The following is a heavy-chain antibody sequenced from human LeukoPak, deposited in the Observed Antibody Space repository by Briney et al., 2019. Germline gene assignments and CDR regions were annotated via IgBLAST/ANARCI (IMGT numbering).Heavy chain of an antibody. Sequence: PGRSLRLSCVASGFTFSSYGMHWVRQAPGKGLEWVALIWHDGTKKYYADSVKGRFTISRDNSKNTLYLQMNSLSPEDTAVYYCARTPYSSGWENDYWGQGTLVTVSS. V-gene: IGHV3-33*01. D-gene: IGHD6-19*01. CDR1: GFTFSSYG. J-gene: IGHJ4*02. CDR3: ARTPYSSGWENDY. CDR2: IWHDGTKK.